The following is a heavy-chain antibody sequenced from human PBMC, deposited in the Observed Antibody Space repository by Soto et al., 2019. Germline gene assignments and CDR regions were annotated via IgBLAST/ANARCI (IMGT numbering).Heavy chain of an antibody. Sequence: SETLYLTCTVSGGSISSSSYYWGWIRQPPGKGLEWIGSIYYSGSTYYNPSLKSRVTISVDTSKNQFSLKLSSVTAADTAAYYCARPIAAAGTRELDVWGQGTTVT. D-gene: IGHD6-13*01. CDR1: GGSISSSSYY. V-gene: IGHV4-39*01. J-gene: IGHJ6*02. CDR2: IYYSGST. CDR3: ARPIAAAGTRELDV.